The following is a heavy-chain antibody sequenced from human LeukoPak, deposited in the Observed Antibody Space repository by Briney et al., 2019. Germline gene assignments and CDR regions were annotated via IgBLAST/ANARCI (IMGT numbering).Heavy chain of an antibody. CDR3: AKGSGINHYHWIDP. CDR2: ISGGGRST. Sequence: GGSLRLSCAASEFTFSNYAMNWVRQAPGKGLEWVSGISGGGRSTYYADSVKGRFTISRDNSKNTLYLQMNSLRAEDTALYYCAKGSGINHYHWIDPWGQGTLVTVSS. V-gene: IGHV3-23*01. D-gene: IGHD1-14*01. J-gene: IGHJ5*02. CDR1: EFTFSNYA.